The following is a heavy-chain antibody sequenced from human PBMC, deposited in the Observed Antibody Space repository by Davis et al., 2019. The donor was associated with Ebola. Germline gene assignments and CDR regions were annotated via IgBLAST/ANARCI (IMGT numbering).Heavy chain of an antibody. CDR1: GGSISSSSYY. CDR3: ARDWVEMATKSDYYYYMDV. V-gene: IGHV4-39*07. J-gene: IGHJ6*03. Sequence: PSETLSLTCTVSGGSISSSSYYWGWIRQPPGKGLEWIGSIYYSGSTYYNPSLKSRVTISVDTSKNQFSLKLSSVTAADTAVYYCARDWVEMATKSDYYYYMDVWGKGTTVTVSS. CDR2: IYYSGST. D-gene: IGHD5-24*01.